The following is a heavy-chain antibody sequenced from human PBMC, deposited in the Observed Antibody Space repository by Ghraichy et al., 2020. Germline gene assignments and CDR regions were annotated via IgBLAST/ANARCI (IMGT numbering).Heavy chain of an antibody. V-gene: IGHV4-31*03. CDR2: IYNSRNT. CDR3: ARDGYYGSGTLDY. CDR1: GGSISSGGYY. Sequence: SETPSLTCTVSGGSISSGGYYWSWIRQHPGKGLEWIGYIYNSRNTNYNPSLKSRVSMSVDTSKNQFSLKVTSVTAADTAVYYCARDGYYGSGTLDYWGQGTLVTVSS. D-gene: IGHD3-10*01. J-gene: IGHJ4*02.